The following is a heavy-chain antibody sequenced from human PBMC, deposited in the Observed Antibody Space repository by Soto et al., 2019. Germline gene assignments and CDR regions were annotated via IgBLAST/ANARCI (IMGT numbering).Heavy chain of an antibody. CDR1: GFTFSNAW. V-gene: IGHV3-15*07. CDR2: IKSKTDGGTT. J-gene: IGHJ4*02. CDR3: NTDEWSSWYGSANDY. Sequence: GGSLRPSCAASGFTFSNAWMKWVRQAPEKGLEWVGRIKSKTDGGTTDYAAPVKGRFTISRDDSKNTLYLQMNSLKTEDTAVYYCNTDEWSSWYGSANDYWGQGTLVTVSS. D-gene: IGHD6-13*01.